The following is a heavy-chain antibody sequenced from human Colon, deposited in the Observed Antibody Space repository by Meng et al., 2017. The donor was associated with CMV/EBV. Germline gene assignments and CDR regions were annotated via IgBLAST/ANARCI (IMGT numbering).Heavy chain of an antibody. CDR3: AKEGRDGYNSNYY. CDR2: ISVSGGST. V-gene: IGHV3-23*01. J-gene: IGHJ4*02. Sequence: VQLSEAGGGLVQPGGSLRLSCAASGFTFNNFAMSWGRQAPGKGLELVSGISVSGGSTYYADSVKGRFTISRDNSKSTLYLQINSLRVEDTAVYYCAKEGRDGYNSNYYWGQGTLVTVSS. D-gene: IGHD5-24*01. CDR1: GFTFNNFA.